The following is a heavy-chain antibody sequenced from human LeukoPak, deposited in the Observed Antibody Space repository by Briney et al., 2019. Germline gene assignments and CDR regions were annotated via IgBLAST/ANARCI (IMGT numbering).Heavy chain of an antibody. J-gene: IGHJ4*02. CDR1: GGSLSTSSSY. CDR3: ARLPPNEATDY. D-gene: IGHD5-18*01. Sequence: SEALSLTCTVSGGSLSTSSSYWGWIRQPPGKGLEWIGSISYSGSTYYSPSLKSRLAISVDTSKNQFSLKLSSLTAADTAVYYCARLPPNEATDYWGQGTLVTVSS. CDR2: ISYSGST. V-gene: IGHV4-39*07.